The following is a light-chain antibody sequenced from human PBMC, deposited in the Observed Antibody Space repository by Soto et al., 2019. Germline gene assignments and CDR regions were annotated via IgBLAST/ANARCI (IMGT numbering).Light chain of an antibody. CDR1: QSISSA. Sequence: EIVLTQSPATMSWSPGERATLSCRASQSISSALAWYQQRPGQPPRLLIYDASDSADGIPARFSGTRSGTDFTLTISSLEPEDFAVYYCQQRSNWLTFVGGTRVDIK. CDR3: QQRSNWLT. V-gene: IGKV3-11*01. J-gene: IGKJ4*01. CDR2: DAS.